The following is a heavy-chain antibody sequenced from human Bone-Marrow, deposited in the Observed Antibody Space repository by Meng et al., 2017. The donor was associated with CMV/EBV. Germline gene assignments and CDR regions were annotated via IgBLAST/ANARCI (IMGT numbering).Heavy chain of an antibody. V-gene: IGHV3-48*03. D-gene: IGHD6-6*01. Sequence: GESLKISCAASGFTFTNFEMNWVRQAPGKGLEWVSYISSSSSAIYYADSVKGRFTISRDNAKSSLFLQMNSLRAEDTAVYYCATTYTSSSAISYYYYGMYVWGQGTTVTVSS. CDR2: ISSSSSAI. J-gene: IGHJ6*02. CDR3: ATTYTSSSAISYYYYGMYV. CDR1: GFTFTNFE.